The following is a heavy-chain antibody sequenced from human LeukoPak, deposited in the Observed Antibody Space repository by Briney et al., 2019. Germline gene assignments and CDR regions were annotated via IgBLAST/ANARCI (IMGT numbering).Heavy chain of an antibody. J-gene: IGHJ4*02. CDR3: ARGAARRAVAPDY. CDR2: MNPNSGNT. V-gene: IGHV1-8*03. Sequence: ASVKVSCKASGYTFTSYDINWVRQATGQGLEWMGWMNPNSGNTGYAQKFQGSVTITRNTSISTAHMELSSLRSEDTAVYYCARGAARRAVAPDYWGQGTLVTVSS. D-gene: IGHD6-6*01. CDR1: GYTFTSYD.